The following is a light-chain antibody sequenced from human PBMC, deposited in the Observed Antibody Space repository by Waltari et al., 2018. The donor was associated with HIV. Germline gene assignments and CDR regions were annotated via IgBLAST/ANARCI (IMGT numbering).Light chain of an antibody. J-gene: IGLJ2*01. CDR1: GSDVGNYTL. CDR2: EAI. Sequence: QSALTQPASVSGSPGKSITISCTGPGSDVGNYTLVPWYQQHPGKAPKLIIYEAIKRPSGVSDRISGSKSASTASLTISGLQADDEADYFCSSYGGSSIWLFGGGTKLTVL. V-gene: IGLV2-23*01. CDR3: SSYGGSSIWL.